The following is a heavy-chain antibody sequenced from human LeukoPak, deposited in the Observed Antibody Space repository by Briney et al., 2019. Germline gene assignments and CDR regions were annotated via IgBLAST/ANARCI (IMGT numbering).Heavy chain of an antibody. CDR1: GGSFSGYY. Sequence: PSETLSLTCAVYGGSFSGYYWSWIRQPPGKGLEWLGEINHSGSTNYNPSLKTRVTISVDTSKNQFSLKLSSVTAVETAVYYCARDLAHYDYVWGSGFDYWGRGALVTVSS. CDR2: INHSGST. CDR3: ARDLAHYDYVWGSGFDY. J-gene: IGHJ4*02. D-gene: IGHD3-16*01. V-gene: IGHV4-34*01.